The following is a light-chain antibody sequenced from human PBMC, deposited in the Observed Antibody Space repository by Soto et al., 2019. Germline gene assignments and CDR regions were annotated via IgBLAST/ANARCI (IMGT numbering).Light chain of an antibody. J-gene: IGKJ1*01. CDR3: QQYGSSPQT. V-gene: IGKV3-20*01. CDR1: QCVSSSY. Sequence: EIVLTQSPGTLSLSPGERATLSCRASQCVSSSYLAWYQLKPGQAPRLLIYDASSRATGIPDRFSGSGSGTDFTLTISRLEPEDFAVYYCQQYGSSPQTFGQGTKVEIK. CDR2: DAS.